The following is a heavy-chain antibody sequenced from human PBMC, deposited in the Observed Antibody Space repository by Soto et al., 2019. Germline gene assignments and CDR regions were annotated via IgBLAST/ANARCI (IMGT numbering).Heavy chain of an antibody. CDR2: IYSDGST. CDR3: ARDPYYDSSGYLASNGMDV. Sequence: EVQLVESGGGLVQPGGSLRLSCAASGFTVSSNYMSWVRQAPGKGLEWVSVIYSDGSTYYADSVKGRFTISRRNSKNTLYLQMNSLRAEDTAVYYCARDPYYDSSGYLASNGMDVWGQGTTVTVSS. CDR1: GFTVSSNY. J-gene: IGHJ6*02. V-gene: IGHV3-53*04. D-gene: IGHD3-22*01.